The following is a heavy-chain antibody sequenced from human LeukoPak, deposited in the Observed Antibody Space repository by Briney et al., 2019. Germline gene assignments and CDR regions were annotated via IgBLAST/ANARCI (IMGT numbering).Heavy chain of an antibody. V-gene: IGHV4-59*01. D-gene: IGHD1-7*01. J-gene: IGHJ4*02. Sequence: PSETLSLTCTVSGGSISSYYWSWLRQPPGKGLECIGYIYYSGSTKYNPSLKSRVTISVDASKTQFSLKLNSVTAADTAVYYCARGSRELYYFDYWGQGTLVTVSS. CDR3: ARGSRELYYFDY. CDR2: IYYSGST. CDR1: GGSISSYY.